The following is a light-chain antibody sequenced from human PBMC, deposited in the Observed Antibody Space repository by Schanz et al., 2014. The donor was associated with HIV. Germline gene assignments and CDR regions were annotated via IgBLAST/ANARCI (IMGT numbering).Light chain of an antibody. Sequence: EIVLTQSPGTLSLSPGKRATLSCRASQSFSSGSLAWYQHKPAQAPRLLIYGASTRATGIPARFSGSGSGTEFTLTISSLQSEDFAVYYCQHRTHWPPYTFGQGTKVEIK. CDR2: GAS. CDR3: QHRTHWPPYT. V-gene: IGKV3D-20*02. J-gene: IGKJ2*01. CDR1: QSFSSGS.